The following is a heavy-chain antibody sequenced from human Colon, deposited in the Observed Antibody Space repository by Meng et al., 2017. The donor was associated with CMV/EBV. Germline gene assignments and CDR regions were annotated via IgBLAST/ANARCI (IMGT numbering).Heavy chain of an antibody. J-gene: IGHJ6*02. CDR1: GFTFSSFS. Sequence: GESLKISCAASGFTFSSFSMNWVRQAPGKGLEWVSSISTSGTYIHYADSVKGRFTISRDNAKNSLYLQMDSLRAEDRGVYYCARDRVGTVTTPDDYFYYGLEVWGQGTTVTVSS. V-gene: IGHV3-21*01. CDR2: ISTSGTYI. CDR3: ARDRVGTVTTPDDYFYYGLEV. D-gene: IGHD4-11*01.